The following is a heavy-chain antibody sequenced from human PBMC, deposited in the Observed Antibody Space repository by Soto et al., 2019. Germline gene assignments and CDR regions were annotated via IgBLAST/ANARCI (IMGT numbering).Heavy chain of an antibody. V-gene: IGHV3-23*01. CDR1: GFTFTNFW. CDR3: AKDAPGSGWLSDY. D-gene: IGHD3-22*01. J-gene: IGHJ4*02. Sequence: QPGGSLRLSCGASGFTFTNFWMHWVRQVPGKGLVWVSTISGNGGTSYADFVRGRFTISRDNSKNTLYLQMNSLRAEDTATYYCAKDAPGSGWLSDYWGQGTRVTVSS. CDR2: ISGNGGT.